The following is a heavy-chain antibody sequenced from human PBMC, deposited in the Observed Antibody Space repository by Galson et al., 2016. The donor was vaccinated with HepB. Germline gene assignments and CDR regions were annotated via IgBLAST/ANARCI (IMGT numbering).Heavy chain of an antibody. CDR3: ARGGYGGYFPREFDS. Sequence: SLRLSCAASGFTFSSYEMNWVRQAPGKGLEWVSYISSSGSTIYYADSVKGRFTISRDNAKNSLYLQMNSLRAEDTAVYYCARGGYGGYFPREFDSWGQGTLDTGSS. J-gene: IGHJ4*02. CDR2: ISSSGSTI. D-gene: IGHD5-12*01. V-gene: IGHV3-48*03. CDR1: GFTFSSYE.